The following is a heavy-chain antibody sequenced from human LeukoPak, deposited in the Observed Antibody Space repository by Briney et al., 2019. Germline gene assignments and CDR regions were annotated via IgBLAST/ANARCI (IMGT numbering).Heavy chain of an antibody. J-gene: IGHJ4*02. V-gene: IGHV5-51*01. CDR1: GYSFSDYW. Sequence: GESLKISCKGSGYSFSDYWISRVRHLPGKGLEWMGIIYPGDSDTKYSPSFQGQVTISADKSISTAYLQWSSLKASDTATYYCARHDCTTTTCSHFDYWGQGTLVTVSS. D-gene: IGHD2-2*01. CDR2: IYPGDSDT. CDR3: ARHDCTTTTCSHFDY.